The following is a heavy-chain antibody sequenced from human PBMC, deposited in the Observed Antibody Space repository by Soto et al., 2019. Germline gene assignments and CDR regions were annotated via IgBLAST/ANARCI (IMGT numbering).Heavy chain of an antibody. Sequence: QVQLVESGGGVVQPGRSLRLSCAASGFTFSSYGMHWVRQAPGKGLEWVAVIWYDGSNKYYADSVKGRFTISRDNSKNTLYLQMNSLRAEDTAVYYCARDGPDAAHYFDYWGQGTLVTVSS. CDR2: IWYDGSNK. D-gene: IGHD2-15*01. CDR1: GFTFSSYG. V-gene: IGHV3-33*01. J-gene: IGHJ4*02. CDR3: ARDGPDAAHYFDY.